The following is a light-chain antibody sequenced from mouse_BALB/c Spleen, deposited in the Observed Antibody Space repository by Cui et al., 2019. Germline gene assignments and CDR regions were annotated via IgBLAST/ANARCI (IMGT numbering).Light chain of an antibody. V-gene: IGKV4-55*01. CDR2: DTS. Sequence: QIVLTQSPAIMSASPGEKVTMTCSASSSVSYMYWYQQKPGSFPRLLIYDTSNLASGVPVRFSGSGSGTSYSLTISRMEAEDAATYYCQQWSSYPRTFGGGTKLEIE. CDR1: SSVSY. CDR3: QQWSSYPRT. J-gene: IGKJ1*01.